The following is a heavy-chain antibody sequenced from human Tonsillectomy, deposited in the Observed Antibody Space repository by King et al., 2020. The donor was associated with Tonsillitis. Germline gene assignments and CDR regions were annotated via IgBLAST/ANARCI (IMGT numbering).Heavy chain of an antibody. CDR3: CSSGWDY. D-gene: IGHD6-19*01. CDR2: ISSSSSTI. V-gene: IGHV3-48*04. Sequence: VQLVESGGGLVQPGGSLRLSCAASGFTFSSYNMNWVRQAPGKGLEWVSFISSSSSTIYFADSVKGRFTISRDNAKNSPYLQMNSLRAEDTAVYYCCSSGWDYWGQGTLVTVSS. CDR1: GFTFSSYN. J-gene: IGHJ4*02.